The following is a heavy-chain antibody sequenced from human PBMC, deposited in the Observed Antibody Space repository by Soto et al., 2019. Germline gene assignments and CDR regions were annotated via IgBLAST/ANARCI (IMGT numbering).Heavy chain of an antibody. V-gene: IGHV1-18*01. J-gene: IGHJ3*02. Sequence: GASVKVSCKASGYTFTSYGISWVRQAPGQGLEWMGWISAYNGNTNYAQKLQGRVTMTTDTSTSTAYMELRSLRSDDTAVYYCATYGYYGLRHGAFDIWGQGTMVTVSS. CDR1: GYTFTSYG. D-gene: IGHD4-17*01. CDR2: ISAYNGNT. CDR3: ATYGYYGLRHGAFDI.